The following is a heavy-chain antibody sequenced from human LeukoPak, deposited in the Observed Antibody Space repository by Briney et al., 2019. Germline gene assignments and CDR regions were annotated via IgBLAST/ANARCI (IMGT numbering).Heavy chain of an antibody. CDR3: ARDDKWAFDY. CDR1: GFAFGIYA. CDR2: ISSTNAI. V-gene: IGHV3-69-1*02. J-gene: IGHJ4*02. Sequence: GGSLRLSCSASGFAFGIYALNWFRHTPGKGLEWLSYISSTNAIYYADSVKGRFTISRDNAKESLYLQMNSLRAEDTAVCYCARDDKWAFDYWGQGTLVTVSS. D-gene: IGHD1-26*01.